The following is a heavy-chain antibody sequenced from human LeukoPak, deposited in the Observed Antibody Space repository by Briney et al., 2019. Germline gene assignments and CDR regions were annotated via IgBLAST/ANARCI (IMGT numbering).Heavy chain of an antibody. D-gene: IGHD3/OR15-3a*01. CDR1: GYTFTSYD. CDR2: MNPNSGNT. Sequence: ASVNVSCKASGYTFTSYDINWVRQATGQGLEWMGWMNPNSGNTGYAQKFQGRVTMTKNTSITTAYTELSSLRSEDTAVYYCARALSWTTDSYYYMDVWGKGTTVTVSS. CDR3: ARALSWTTDSYYYMDV. V-gene: IGHV1-8*01. J-gene: IGHJ6*03.